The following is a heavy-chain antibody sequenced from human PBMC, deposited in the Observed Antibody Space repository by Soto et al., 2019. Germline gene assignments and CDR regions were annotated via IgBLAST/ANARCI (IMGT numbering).Heavy chain of an antibody. D-gene: IGHD3-9*01. J-gene: IGHJ4*02. CDR1: GFSLSTSGVA. Sequence: QITLNEPGPALVSPTQTLTLTCSFSGFSLSTSGVAVVWIRQPPGKSLEWLALIYSGGEKHYRPSLENRVTITTDASDSRGVLTMSDMDPVDTATYYCVYRTYEILSDYYDPPHWGQGTRVAVSS. CDR3: VYRTYEILSDYYDPPH. V-gene: IGHV2-5*02. CDR2: IYSGGEK.